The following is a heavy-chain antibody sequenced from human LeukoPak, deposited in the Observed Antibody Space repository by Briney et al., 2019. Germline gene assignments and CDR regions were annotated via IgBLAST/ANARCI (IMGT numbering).Heavy chain of an antibody. CDR3: ARFCGSTSWHSGYYYGIDV. D-gene: IGHD2-2*01. CDR2: IYHSGST. Sequence: SGTLSLTCAVSGVSIKSNNWWSWGRQPPGKGLEGIGVIYHSGSTNYNPSLESRVTVSVDKSKNQFSLDLSSVTAADTAVYYCARFCGSTSWHSGYYYGIDVWGQGPTVTVTS. J-gene: IGHJ6*02. V-gene: IGHV4-4*02. CDR1: GVSIKSNNW.